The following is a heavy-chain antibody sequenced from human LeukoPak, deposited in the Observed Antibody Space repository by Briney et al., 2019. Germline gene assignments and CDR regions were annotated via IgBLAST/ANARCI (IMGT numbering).Heavy chain of an antibody. Sequence: ASVKVSCKASGGTFSSYTISWVRQAPGQGLERMGRIIPILGIANYAQKFQGRVTITADKSTSTAYMELSSLRSEDTAVYYCARAPPYRSGSYYYWGQGTLVTVSS. CDR2: IIPILGIA. CDR3: ARAPPYRSGSYYY. V-gene: IGHV1-69*02. CDR1: GGTFSSYT. J-gene: IGHJ4*02. D-gene: IGHD1-26*01.